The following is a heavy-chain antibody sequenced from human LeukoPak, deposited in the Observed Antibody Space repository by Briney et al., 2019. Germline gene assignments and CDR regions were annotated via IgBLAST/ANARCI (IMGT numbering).Heavy chain of an antibody. CDR3: ADLDGYNDY. CDR2: ISGRDGDT. J-gene: IGHJ4*02. D-gene: IGHD5-24*01. Sequence: PGGSLRLSCAASGFTFRNYAMNWVRQAPGKGLEWISAISGRDGDTYYANSVKGRFTISRDNSKSTLYLQMNSLRAEDTAVYYCADLDGYNDYWGQGTLVTVSS. CDR1: GFTFRNYA. V-gene: IGHV3-23*01.